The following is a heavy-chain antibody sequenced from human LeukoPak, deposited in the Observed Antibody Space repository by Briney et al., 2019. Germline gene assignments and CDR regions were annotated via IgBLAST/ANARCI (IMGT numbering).Heavy chain of an antibody. CDR1: GFIFSNYW. CDR3: ANLKRPVVVVAANGFDY. V-gene: IGHV3-7*03. Sequence: GGSLRLSCAASGFIFSNYWMIWVRQTPEKGLEWVANIKEDGSEKYYLDSVKGRFTISRDNAENTLYLQMNSLRAEDTAVYYCANLKRPVVVVAANGFDYWGQGTLVTVSS. J-gene: IGHJ4*02. D-gene: IGHD2-15*01. CDR2: IKEDGSEK.